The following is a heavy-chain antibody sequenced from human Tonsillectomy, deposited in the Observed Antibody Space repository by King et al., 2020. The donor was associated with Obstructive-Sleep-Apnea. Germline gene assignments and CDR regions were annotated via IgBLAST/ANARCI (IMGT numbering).Heavy chain of an antibody. Sequence: VQLVESGGGLVQRGGSRRLSCAASGFTFSSYAMNWVRQAPGKGLEWVSGISDDSGSTYYADSVKGRFTISRDNVKNTLYLQMNSLRAEDTAVYYCAKGDYCTRTSCYAGRGGDYWGQGTLVTVSS. CDR2: ISDDSGST. V-gene: IGHV3-23*04. CDR3: AKGDYCTRTSCYAGRGGDY. CDR1: GFTFSSYA. J-gene: IGHJ4*02. D-gene: IGHD2-2*01.